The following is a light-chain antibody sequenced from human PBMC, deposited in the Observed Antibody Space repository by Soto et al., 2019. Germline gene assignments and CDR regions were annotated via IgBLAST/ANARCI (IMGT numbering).Light chain of an antibody. V-gene: IGKV4-1*01. Sequence: IVMTQSPDSLAVSLGERATINCKSSQSVLYSSNNKNYLAWYQQEPGQPPKLLIYWASTRESGVPDRFSGSGSGTEFTPTISSLKAEDLAVYYCQQYYNSPYTFGQGTKLEIK. J-gene: IGKJ2*01. CDR1: QSVLYSSNNKNY. CDR3: QQYYNSPYT. CDR2: WAS.